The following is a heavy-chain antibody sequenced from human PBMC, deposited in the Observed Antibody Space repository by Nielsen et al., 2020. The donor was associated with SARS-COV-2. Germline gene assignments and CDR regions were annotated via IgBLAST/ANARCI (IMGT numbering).Heavy chain of an antibody. CDR1: GYSFTSYW. CDR2: IYPGDYDT. J-gene: IGHJ6*02. V-gene: IGHV5-51*01. Sequence: GESLKISCKGSGYSFTSYWIGWVRQMPGKGLEWMGIIYPGDYDTRYSPSFQGQVTISADKSVSTAYLQWSSLKASDTAMYYCARQGGFWPVYAQDGMDVWGQGTTVTVSS. CDR3: ARQGGFWPVYAQDGMDV. D-gene: IGHD2-8*01.